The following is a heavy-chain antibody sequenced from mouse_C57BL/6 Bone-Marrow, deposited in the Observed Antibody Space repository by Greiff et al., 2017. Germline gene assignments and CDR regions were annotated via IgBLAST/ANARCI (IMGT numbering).Heavy chain of an antibody. V-gene: IGHV7-3*01. CDR1: GFTFTDYY. CDR3: ARYNYGDY. Sequence: EVTLVESGGGLVQPGGSLRLSCAASGFTFTDYYMSWVRQPPGKALEWLGFIRNKANGYTTEYSASVKGRFTISRDNSQSILYLQMNALRAVDSATYYCARYNYGDYWGQGTTLTVSS. J-gene: IGHJ2*01. CDR2: IRNKANGYTT.